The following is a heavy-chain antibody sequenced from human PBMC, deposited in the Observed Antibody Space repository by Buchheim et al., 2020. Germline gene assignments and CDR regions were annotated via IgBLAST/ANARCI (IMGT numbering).Heavy chain of an antibody. Sequence: EVQLVESGGGLVQPGGSLRLSCAASGFTFSSYWMSWVRQAPGKGLEWVANIKQDGSEKYYVESVKGRFTISRDNAKNSLYLQMNSLRAEDTAVYYCARAITFGEVIVPGDNDYWGQGTL. CDR2: IKQDGSEK. J-gene: IGHJ4*01. CDR1: GFTFSSYW. D-gene: IGHD3-16*02. V-gene: IGHV3-7*01. CDR3: ARAITFGEVIVPGDNDY.